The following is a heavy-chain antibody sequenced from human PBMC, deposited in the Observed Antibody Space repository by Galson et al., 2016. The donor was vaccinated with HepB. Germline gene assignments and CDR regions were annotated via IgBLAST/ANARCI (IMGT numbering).Heavy chain of an antibody. CDR3: TTGNLPGGHC. V-gene: IGHV3-66*01. D-gene: IGHD3-10*01. CDR2: IYSGGGT. CDR1: GFTVGNNY. Sequence: SLRLSCAASGFTVGNNYMAWVRQAPGKGLEWVSFIYSGGGTDYRNSVKGRLTISRDSSKNTVYLQMDSLRAEDTAMYYCTTGNLPGGHCWGQGTLVTVSS. J-gene: IGHJ4*02.